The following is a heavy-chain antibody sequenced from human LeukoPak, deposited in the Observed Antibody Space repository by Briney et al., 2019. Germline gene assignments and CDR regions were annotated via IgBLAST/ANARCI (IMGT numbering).Heavy chain of an antibody. CDR2: INHSGST. V-gene: IGHV4-34*01. CDR3: ARDSIGSGYSSSWYVSWFDP. Sequence: PSETLSLTCAVYGGSFSGYYWSWIRQPPGKGLEWIGEINHSGSTNYNPSLKSRVTISVDTSKDQFSLKLSSVTAADTAVYYCARDSIGSGYSSSWYVSWFDPWGQGTLVTVSS. CDR1: GGSFSGYY. D-gene: IGHD6-13*01. J-gene: IGHJ5*02.